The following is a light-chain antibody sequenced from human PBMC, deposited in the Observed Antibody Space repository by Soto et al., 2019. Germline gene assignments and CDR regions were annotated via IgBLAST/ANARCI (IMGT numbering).Light chain of an antibody. CDR1: QSVSTNN. J-gene: IGKJ1*01. CDR2: GAS. V-gene: IGKV3-20*01. CDR3: QQYGSSGT. Sequence: ESVLTQSPATLSLSPGERATLSCRASQSVSTNNLAWYQQRPGQAPRLLMYGASRRATGIPDRFSGSGSGTDFTLTISRLEPEDFAVYYCQQYGSSGTFGQGTKVDIK.